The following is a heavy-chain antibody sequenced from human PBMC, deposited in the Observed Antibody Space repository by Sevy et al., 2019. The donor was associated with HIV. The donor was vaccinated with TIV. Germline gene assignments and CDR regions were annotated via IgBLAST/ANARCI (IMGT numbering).Heavy chain of an antibody. V-gene: IGHV3-48*01. Sequence: GGSLRLSCAASGFTFSSYSMNWVRQAPGKELEWVSYISSSSSTIYYADSVKGRFTISRDNAKNSLYLQMSSLRAEDTAVYYCARDRPLGYCSSTSCYANGGDAFDIWGQGTMVTVSS. CDR1: GFTFSSYS. CDR3: ARDRPLGYCSSTSCYANGGDAFDI. D-gene: IGHD2-2*01. CDR2: ISSSSSTI. J-gene: IGHJ3*02.